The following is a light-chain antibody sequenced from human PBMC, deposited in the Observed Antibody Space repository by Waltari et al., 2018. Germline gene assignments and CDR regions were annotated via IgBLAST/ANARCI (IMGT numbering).Light chain of an antibody. CDR3: QQYGSSPLT. V-gene: IGKV3-20*01. Sequence: EIVLTQSPGTLSLSPGEGATLSCRASQSVSSNYLTWYQQKTGQAPRLLIYGASSRATVIPDRFSGSGSGTDFTLTISRLEPEDFAVYYCQQYGSSPLTFGPGTKVDIK. J-gene: IGKJ3*01. CDR1: QSVSSNY. CDR2: GAS.